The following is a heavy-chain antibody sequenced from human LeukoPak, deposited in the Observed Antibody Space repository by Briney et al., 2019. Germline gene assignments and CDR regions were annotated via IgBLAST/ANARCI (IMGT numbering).Heavy chain of an antibody. D-gene: IGHD6-19*01. CDR1: GFTFSSYA. V-gene: IGHV3-23*01. CDR3: AKSRVAVAAPRNWFDP. Sequence: GGSLRLSCAASGFTFSSYAMSWVRQAPGKGLEWVSTISGSGLSTYYADSVKGRFTISRDNSNNTLYLQMNSLRVEDTAVYYCAKSRVAVAAPRNWFDPWGQGTLVTVSS. J-gene: IGHJ5*02. CDR2: ISGSGLST.